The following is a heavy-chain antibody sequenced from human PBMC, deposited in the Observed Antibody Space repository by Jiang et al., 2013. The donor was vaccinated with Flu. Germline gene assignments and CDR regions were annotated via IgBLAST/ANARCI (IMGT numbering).Heavy chain of an antibody. CDR2: IHTSGDT. V-gene: IGHV4-61*02. CDR3: ARSAHPYYFDY. Sequence: GSGLVKPSQTLSLTCAVSGGSISSDIYYWSWIRQPAGKGLEWIGRIHTSGDTNYNPSLKSRVTISMDTSKNQFSLKLSSVTAADTAVYYCARSAHPYYFDYWGQGTLVTVSS. CDR1: GGSISSDIYY. J-gene: IGHJ4*02.